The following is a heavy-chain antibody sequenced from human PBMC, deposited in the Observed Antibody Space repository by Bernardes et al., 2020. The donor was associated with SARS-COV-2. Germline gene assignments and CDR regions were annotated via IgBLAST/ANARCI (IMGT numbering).Heavy chain of an antibody. CDR3: VRDRTYTNYWSGYFGDAFDI. D-gene: IGHD3-3*01. CDR1: GFTFSSYS. J-gene: IGHJ3*02. CDR2: ISSSSSYI. V-gene: IGHV3-21*01. Sequence: GGSLRLSCAASGFTFSSYSMNWVRQAPGKGLEWVSSISSSSSYIYYADSVKGRFTISRDNAKNSLHLQMNSLRDEDTAVYYCVRDRTYTNYWSGYFGDAFDIWGQGTVVTVSS.